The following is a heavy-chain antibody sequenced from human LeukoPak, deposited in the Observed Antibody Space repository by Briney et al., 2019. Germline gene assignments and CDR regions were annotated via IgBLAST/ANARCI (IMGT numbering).Heavy chain of an antibody. J-gene: IGHJ6*03. CDR3: ERASRFLVRYYMDV. CDR2: INHSGST. CDR1: GGSFSDYY. Sequence: SETLSLTCAVYGGSFSDYYWSWIRQPPGKGLEWIGEINHSGSTNYNPSLKSRVTISVDTSKTQFSLKLSSLTAADTAVYYWERASRFLVRYYMDVWGKGTTVTVSS. D-gene: IGHD3-3*01. V-gene: IGHV4-34*01.